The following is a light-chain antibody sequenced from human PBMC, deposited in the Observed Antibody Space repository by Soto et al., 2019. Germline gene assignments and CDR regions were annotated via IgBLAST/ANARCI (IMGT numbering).Light chain of an antibody. V-gene: IGLV2-14*01. CDR2: DVS. Sequence: QSVLTQPRSVSGSPGQSVTISCTGTSSDVGGYNYVSWYQQHPGKAPKLMIYDVSNRPSGISNRFSGSKSGNTASLTISGLQAEDEADYYCSSYTSSGTLVFGGGTKVTVL. J-gene: IGLJ3*02. CDR3: SSYTSSGTLV. CDR1: SSDVGGYNY.